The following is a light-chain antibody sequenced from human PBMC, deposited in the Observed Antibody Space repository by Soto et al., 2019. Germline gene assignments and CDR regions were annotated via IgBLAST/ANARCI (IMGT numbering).Light chain of an antibody. CDR3: YQYFSTPLT. J-gene: IGKJ4*01. Sequence: DIVMSQSPDSLAASLGERATLNCKSSQSVFHSSNNKNHLAWYQQKPGQPPKLVIYWASTRESGVPDRFSGSVSGTDFTLTISSLQAEDGAVYDGYQYFSTPLTFGGGTKVDIK. V-gene: IGKV4-1*01. CDR2: WAS. CDR1: QSVFHSSNNKNH.